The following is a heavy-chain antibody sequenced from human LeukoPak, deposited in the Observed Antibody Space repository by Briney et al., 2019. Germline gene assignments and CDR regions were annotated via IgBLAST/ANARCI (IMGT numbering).Heavy chain of an antibody. CDR1: GYTFISYV. CDR3: GNDYGDNWFDP. J-gene: IGHJ5*02. V-gene: IGHV1-18*04. CDR2: ISAYNCNT. D-gene: IGHD4-17*01. Sequence: GGSVKVSCKASGYTFISYVMSWVRQAPGQGLEWMGCISAYNCNTHYAQKLKGRVTMTTNTYKSTAYMELRSLRSDDTAVYYCGNDYGDNWFDPWGQGTLVTVSS.